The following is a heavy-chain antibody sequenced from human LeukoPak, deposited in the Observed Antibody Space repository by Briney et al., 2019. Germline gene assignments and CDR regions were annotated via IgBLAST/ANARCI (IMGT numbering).Heavy chain of an antibody. V-gene: IGHV5-51*01. J-gene: IGHJ5*02. CDR3: ARITSQDCGSTSCYSDWFDP. CDR1: GYSFTSYW. Sequence: GESLKISCKGSGYSFTSYWIGWVRQMPGKGLEWMGIIYPGDSDTRYSPSFQGQVTISADKSISTAYLQWSSLKASDTAMYYCARITSQDCGSTSCYSDWFDPWGQGTLVTVSS. D-gene: IGHD2-2*01. CDR2: IYPGDSDT.